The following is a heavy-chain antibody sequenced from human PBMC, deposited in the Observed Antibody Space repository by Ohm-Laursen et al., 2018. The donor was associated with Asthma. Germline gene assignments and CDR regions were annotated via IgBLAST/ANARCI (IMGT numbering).Heavy chain of an antibody. CDR1: GYTFSDYA. CDR2: TNPDSGNT. Sequence: ASVKVSCKASGYTFSDYAIHWVRQAPGQRPEWMGRTNPDSGNTQISHKFQGRVIISSDTSATTAYLELSSLRSEDTAVYYCEIGAGTDYFDPWGQGTLVTVSS. V-gene: IGHV1-3*01. D-gene: IGHD6-19*01. CDR3: EIGAGTDYFDP. J-gene: IGHJ5*02.